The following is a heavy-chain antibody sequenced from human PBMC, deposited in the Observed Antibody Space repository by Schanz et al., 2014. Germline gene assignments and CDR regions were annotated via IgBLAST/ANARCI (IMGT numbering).Heavy chain of an antibody. CDR3: ARVVLGGDAFDI. J-gene: IGHJ3*02. V-gene: IGHV4-4*07. CDR2: IYNSGKT. Sequence: QVQLQESGPALVKPSETLSLTCTVSGGSISSEYWSWIRQPAGKGLEWIGRIYNSGKTNYNPSLGSRVSMSVETSKKQLSLKLRSVSAADTAVYYCARVVLGGDAFDIWGQGTMVTVSS. CDR1: GGSISSEY. D-gene: IGHD3-10*01.